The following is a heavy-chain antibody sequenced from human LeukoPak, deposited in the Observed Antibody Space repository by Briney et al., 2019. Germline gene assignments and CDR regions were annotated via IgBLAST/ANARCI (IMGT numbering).Heavy chain of an antibody. CDR1: GFTFSNAW. J-gene: IGHJ4*02. V-gene: IGHV3-15*01. Sequence: GRSLRLSCAASGFTFSNAWMSWVRQAPGKGLEWVGRIKSKTDGGTTDYAAPVKGRFTISRDDSKNTLYLQMNSLKTEDTAVYYCILWFGELLDYWGQGTLVTVSS. CDR3: ILWFGELLDY. CDR2: IKSKTDGGTT. D-gene: IGHD3-10*01.